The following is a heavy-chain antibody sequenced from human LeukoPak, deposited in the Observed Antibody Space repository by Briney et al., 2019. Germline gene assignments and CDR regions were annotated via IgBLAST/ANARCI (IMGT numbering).Heavy chain of an antibody. J-gene: IGHJ3*02. CDR2: IYPGDSDT. V-gene: IGHV5-51*01. CDR1: GYSFTSYW. Sequence: GGSLKISCKGSGYSFTSYWIGWVRQMPGKGLEWMGIIYPGDSDTRYSPSFQAQLTISADNSISTAYLQWSSLKASDTAMYYCARLGHCSSTSCYSRAFDIWGQGTMVTVSS. CDR3: ARLGHCSSTSCYSRAFDI. D-gene: IGHD2-2*03.